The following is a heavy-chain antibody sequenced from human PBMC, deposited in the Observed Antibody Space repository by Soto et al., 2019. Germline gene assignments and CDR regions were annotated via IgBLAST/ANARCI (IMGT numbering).Heavy chain of an antibody. CDR2: ISAYNGNT. Sequence: GASVKVSCKASGYTFTSYGISWVRQAPGQGLEWMGWISAYNGNTNYAQKLQGRVTMTTDTSTSTAYMELRSLRSDDTAVYYCARDSTIVGARSGWFDPWGQGTLVTVSS. CDR1: GYTFTSYG. J-gene: IGHJ5*02. V-gene: IGHV1-18*01. D-gene: IGHD1-26*01. CDR3: ARDSTIVGARSGWFDP.